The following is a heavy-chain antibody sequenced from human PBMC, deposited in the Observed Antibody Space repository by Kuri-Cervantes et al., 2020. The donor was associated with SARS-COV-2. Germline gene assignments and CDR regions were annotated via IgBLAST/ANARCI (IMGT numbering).Heavy chain of an antibody. D-gene: IGHD2-2*02. CDR3: ARANVVVPAAIRYYYYYYYMDV. CDR1: GFTVSSNY. CDR2: IYSCGST. Sequence: GESLKISCAASGFTVSSNYMSWVRQAPGKGLEWVSVIYSCGSTYYADSVKGRFTISRDNSKNTLYLQMNSLRAEDTAVYYCARANVVVPAAIRYYYYYYYMDVWGKGTTVTVSS. J-gene: IGHJ6*03. V-gene: IGHV3-66*03.